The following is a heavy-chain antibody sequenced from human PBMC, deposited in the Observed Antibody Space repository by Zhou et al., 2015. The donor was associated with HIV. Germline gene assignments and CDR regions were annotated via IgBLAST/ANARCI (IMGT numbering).Heavy chain of an antibody. V-gene: IGHV1-18*01. CDR3: ARDQYYYDSSGLWGDRRVAPXDY. CDR1: GYTFTSYG. CDR2: ISAYNGNT. J-gene: IGHJ4*02. Sequence: QVQLVQSGAEVKKPGASVKVSCKASGYTFTSYGISWVRQAPGQGLEWMGWISAYNGNTNYAQKLQGRVTMTTDTSTSTAYMELRSLRSDDTAVYYCARDQYYYDSSGLWGDRRVAPXDYWGQGTLGHRSPQ. D-gene: IGHD3-22*01.